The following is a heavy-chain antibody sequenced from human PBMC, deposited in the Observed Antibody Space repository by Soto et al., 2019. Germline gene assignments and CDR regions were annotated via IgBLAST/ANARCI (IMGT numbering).Heavy chain of an antibody. CDR1: GFTFSDHY. CDR3: ARSITGTTSFDY. CDR2: SRDKGNSYSP. D-gene: IGHD1-7*01. Sequence: EVQLVESGGDLVQPGGSLRLSCAASGFTFSDHYIDWVRQAPGKGLEWVGRSRDKGNSYSPDYAASVKGRFTISRDASKNSLYLQMNSLKTEDTALYYCARSITGTTSFDYWGQGTLVTVSS. V-gene: IGHV3-72*01. J-gene: IGHJ4*02.